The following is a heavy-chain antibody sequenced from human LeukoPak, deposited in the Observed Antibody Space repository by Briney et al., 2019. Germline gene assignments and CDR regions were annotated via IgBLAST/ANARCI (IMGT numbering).Heavy chain of an antibody. CDR1: GYSISSSSYY. CDR2: IYYSGST. D-gene: IGHD4-17*01. Sequence: PSETLSLTCTVSGYSISSSSYYWGWIRQPPGKGLEWIGSIYYSGSTYYNPSLKSRVTISVDTSKNQFSLKLSSVTAADTAVYYCAITVTSFHYMDVWGKGTTVTISS. CDR3: AITVTSFHYMDV. J-gene: IGHJ6*03. V-gene: IGHV4-39*01.